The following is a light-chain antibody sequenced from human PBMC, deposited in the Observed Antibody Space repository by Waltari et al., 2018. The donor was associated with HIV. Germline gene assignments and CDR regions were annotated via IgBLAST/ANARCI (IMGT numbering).Light chain of an antibody. CDR1: QSISAK. J-gene: IGKJ2*01. CDR3: QQYDDGPRGIT. CDR2: EVA. Sequence: EIVMTQSPPTLAVSPGQRVTLSCRASQSISAKVAWYQQRPGQAPRLLNYEVANRPTGIPARFSGSGSGTEFTLTISSLQSEDFATYFCQQYDDGPRGITFGQGTMLEIK. V-gene: IGKV3-15*01.